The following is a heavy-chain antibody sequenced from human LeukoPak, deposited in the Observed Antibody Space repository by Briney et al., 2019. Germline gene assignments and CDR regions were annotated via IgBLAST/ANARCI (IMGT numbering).Heavy chain of an antibody. CDR1: GVSISIYY. Sequence: SETLSLTCAVSGVSISIYYWSWVRQPPGKGLEWIGYIYNSGRTFYNPSLKSRVTISADTSKKQFSLKLTSVTAADTAVYYCARGAGGYRFDPWGQGTLVTVSS. J-gene: IGHJ5*02. CDR2: IYNSGRT. D-gene: IGHD1-1*01. CDR3: ARGAGGYRFDP. V-gene: IGHV4-59*01.